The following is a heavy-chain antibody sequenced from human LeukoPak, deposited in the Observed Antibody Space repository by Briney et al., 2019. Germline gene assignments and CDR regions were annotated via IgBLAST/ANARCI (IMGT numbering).Heavy chain of an antibody. J-gene: IGHJ4*02. CDR2: ISGSGGST. CDR3: AKDREAYYDFWSGYYSFDY. CDR1: GFTFSSYA. Sequence: GGSLRLSCAASGFTFSSYAMSWVRQAPGKGLEWVSAISGSGGSTYYADSVKGRFTISRDNSKNTLYLQMNSLRAEDTAVYYCAKDREAYYDFWSGYYSFDYWGQGTQVTVSS. V-gene: IGHV3-23*01. D-gene: IGHD3-3*01.